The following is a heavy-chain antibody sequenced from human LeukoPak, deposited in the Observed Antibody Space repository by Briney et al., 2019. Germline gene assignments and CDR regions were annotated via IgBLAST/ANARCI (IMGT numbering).Heavy chain of an antibody. CDR1: AFTFNRAA. J-gene: IGHJ6*02. Sequence: ASVKVSCKASAFTFNRAAMQWVRQDSGQRLEWIGWIVVGSGNTNYAQKFQERTTITRDMSTSTVYMELSSLRSEDTAVYYCARDLDLQLLWFGEGFYGMDVWGQGTTVTVSS. V-gene: IGHV1-58*02. D-gene: IGHD3-10*01. CDR2: IVVGSGNT. CDR3: ARDLDLQLLWFGEGFYGMDV.